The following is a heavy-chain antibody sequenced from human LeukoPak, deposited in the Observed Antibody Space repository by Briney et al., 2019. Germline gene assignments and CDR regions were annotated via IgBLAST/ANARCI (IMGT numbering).Heavy chain of an antibody. V-gene: IGHV4-39*01. J-gene: IGHJ6*03. CDR1: GGSISSGGYY. Sequence: SQTLSLTCTVSGGSISSGGYYWGWIRQPPGKGLEWIGSIYYSGSTYYNPSLKSRVTISVDTSKNQFSLKLSSVTAADTAVYYCARQYAGHYYYMDVWGKGTTVTVSS. CDR2: IYYSGST. CDR3: ARQYAGHYYYMDV.